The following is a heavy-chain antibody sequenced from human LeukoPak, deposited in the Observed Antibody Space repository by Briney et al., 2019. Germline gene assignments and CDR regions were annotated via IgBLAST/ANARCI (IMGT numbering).Heavy chain of an antibody. Sequence: ASVKVSCKASGYTFTGYYMHWVRQAPGQGLEWMGWINPNSGGTNYAQKFQGRVTMTRDTSISTAYMELSRLRSDDTAVYYCARDLEYYGFWSGYYPIDYWGQGTLVTVSS. J-gene: IGHJ4*02. D-gene: IGHD3-3*01. CDR1: GYTFTGYY. CDR2: INPNSGGT. V-gene: IGHV1-2*02. CDR3: ARDLEYYGFWSGYYPIDY.